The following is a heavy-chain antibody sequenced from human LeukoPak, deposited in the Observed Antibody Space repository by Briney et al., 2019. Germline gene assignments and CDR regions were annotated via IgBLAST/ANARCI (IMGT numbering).Heavy chain of an antibody. CDR2: IYYSGST. V-gene: IGHV4-30-4*08. D-gene: IGHD7-27*01. CDR1: GGSISSGDYY. CDR3: ARWVTGDFDY. J-gene: IGHJ4*02. Sequence: SETLSLTCTVSGGSISSGDYYWSWIRQPPGKGLEWIGYIYYSGSTYYNPSLKSRVTISVDTSKNQFSLKLSSVTAADTAVYYRARWVTGDFDYWGQGTLVTVSS.